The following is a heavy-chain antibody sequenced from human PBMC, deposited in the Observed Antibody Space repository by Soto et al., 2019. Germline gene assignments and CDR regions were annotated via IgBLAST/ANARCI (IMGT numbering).Heavy chain of an antibody. V-gene: IGHV1-69*04. D-gene: IGHD3-3*01. CDR1: GGTFSSYT. CDR3: ARDPDELRFLEWSQPHYYYYMDV. J-gene: IGHJ6*03. CDR2: IIPILGIA. Sequence: SVKVSCKASGGTFSSYTISWVRQAPGQGLEWMGRIIPILGIANYAQKFQGRVTITADKSTSTAYMELSSLRSEDTAVYYCARDPDELRFLEWSQPHYYYYMDVWGKGTTVTVSS.